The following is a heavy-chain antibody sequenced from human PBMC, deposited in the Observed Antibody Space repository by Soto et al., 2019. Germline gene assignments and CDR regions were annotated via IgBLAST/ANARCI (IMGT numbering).Heavy chain of an antibody. CDR3: ARRYGYSFDY. CDR2: INYGGKT. J-gene: IGHJ4*02. V-gene: IGHV4-39*01. Sequence: PSETLSLTCSVSGGSINSKSYFWGWIRQTPGKGLEWIASINYGGKTYYSPSLKSRLAISVDTSKNQFSLRLSSVTAADTAVYYCARRYGYSFDYWGKGTLVTVSS. D-gene: IGHD1-1*01. CDR1: GGSINSKSYF.